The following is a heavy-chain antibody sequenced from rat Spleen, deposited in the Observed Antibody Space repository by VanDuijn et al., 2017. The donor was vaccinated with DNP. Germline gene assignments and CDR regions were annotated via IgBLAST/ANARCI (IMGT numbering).Heavy chain of an antibody. CDR3: ARRRLPYWYPGFAY. D-gene: IGHD1-8*01. CDR2: INMGSGGT. Sequence: QVQLQQSGAELAKPGSSVMISCRASGYTFTTYYIGWIKQTTRQGLEFIGYINMGSGGTNYNEKFKGKATLTVDKSSTTAFMQLSSPTPDDSAVYYCARRRLPYWYPGFAYWGQGTLVTVSS. V-gene: IGHV1-43*01. CDR1: GYTFTTYY. J-gene: IGHJ3*01.